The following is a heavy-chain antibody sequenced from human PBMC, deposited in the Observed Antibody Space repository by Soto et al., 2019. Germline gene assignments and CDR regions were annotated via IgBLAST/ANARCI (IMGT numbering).Heavy chain of an antibody. Sequence: GGSLRLSCAASGFTFSNYPMSWVRQAPGKGLEWVSSTSGSGGTTYYADPVKGRFTISRDNSKNTLYLQMNSLRAGDTAVYYCAKIAARYLADYWGQGTLVTVSS. V-gene: IGHV3-23*01. CDR2: TSGSGGTT. D-gene: IGHD6-6*01. CDR3: AKIAARYLADY. CDR1: GFTFSNYP. J-gene: IGHJ4*02.